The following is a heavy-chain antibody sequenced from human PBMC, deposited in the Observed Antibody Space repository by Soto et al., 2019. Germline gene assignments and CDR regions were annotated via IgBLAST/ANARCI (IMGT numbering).Heavy chain of an antibody. CDR2: ISSSSSTI. D-gene: IGHD2-2*01. V-gene: IGHV3-48*01. CDR1: GFTFSSYS. Sequence: GGSLRLSCAASGFTFSSYSMNWVRQAPGKGLEWVSYISSSSSTIYYADSVKGRFTISRDNAKNSMNLKMNSLRAEDTAVYYCARDQVPYCSSTSCRLGFDYWGQGTLVTVSS. CDR3: ARDQVPYCSSTSCRLGFDY. J-gene: IGHJ4*02.